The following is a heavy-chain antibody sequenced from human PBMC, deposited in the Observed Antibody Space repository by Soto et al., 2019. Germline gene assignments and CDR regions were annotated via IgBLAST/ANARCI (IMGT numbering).Heavy chain of an antibody. J-gene: IGHJ4*02. Sequence: GGSLRLSCAASGFTFSSYGMHWVRQAPGKGLEWVAVISYDGSNKYYADSVKGRFTISRDNSKNTLYLQMNSLRAEDTAVYYCAKDKIGGSYLGPFDYRGQGTLVTVSS. V-gene: IGHV3-30*18. D-gene: IGHD1-26*01. CDR1: GFTFSSYG. CDR3: AKDKIGGSYLGPFDY. CDR2: ISYDGSNK.